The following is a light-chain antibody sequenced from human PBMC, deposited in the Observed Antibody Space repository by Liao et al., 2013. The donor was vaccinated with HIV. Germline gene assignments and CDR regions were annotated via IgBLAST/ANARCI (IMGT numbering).Light chain of an antibody. V-gene: IGLV3-21*01. CDR3: QVWDSSSDHAV. CDR2: NDS. CDR1: NIGGKS. J-gene: IGLJ1*01. Sequence: SYVLTQPPSVSVAPGKTARITCGGNNIGGKSVHWYQQKPGQAPVLVIYNDSDRPSGIPERFSGSNSGNTATLTISRVEAGDEADYYCQVWDSSSDHAVFGTGTTVTVL.